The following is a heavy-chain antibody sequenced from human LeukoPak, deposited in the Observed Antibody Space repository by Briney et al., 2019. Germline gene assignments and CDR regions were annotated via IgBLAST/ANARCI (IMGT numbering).Heavy chain of an antibody. V-gene: IGHV4-4*07. CDR1: GGSISSFY. J-gene: IGHJ4*02. D-gene: IGHD3-10*01. CDR3: AMDYGSGSYYNYY. CDR2: IYTSGST. Sequence: SETLSLTCTVSGGSISSFYWSWIRQPAGKGLEWIGRIYTSGSTNYNPSLKSRVTMSVDTSKNQFSLKLSSVTAADTAVYYCAMDYGSGSYYNYYWGQGTLVTVSS.